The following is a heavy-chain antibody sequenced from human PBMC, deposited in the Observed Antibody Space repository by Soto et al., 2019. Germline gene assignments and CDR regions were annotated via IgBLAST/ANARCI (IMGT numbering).Heavy chain of an antibody. V-gene: IGHV1-46*01. CDR1: GYTFTSYY. J-gene: IGHJ3*02. CDR2: INPSGGST. CDR3: ARTRYDILTGHHAFDI. D-gene: IGHD3-9*01. Sequence: ASVKVSCKASGYTFTSYYMHWVRQAPGQGLEWMGIINPSGGSTSYAQKFQGRVTMTRDTSTSTVYMELSSLRSEDTAVYYCARTRYDILTGHHAFDICGQGTMVTVSS.